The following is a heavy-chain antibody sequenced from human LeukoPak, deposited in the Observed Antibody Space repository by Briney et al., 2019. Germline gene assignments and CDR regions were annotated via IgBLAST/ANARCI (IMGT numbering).Heavy chain of an antibody. CDR3: ARENIAAAGPNPNFDY. J-gene: IGHJ4*02. Sequence: GGSLRLSCAASGFTFSSYAMSWVRQAPGKGLEWVSAISGSGGSTYYADSVKGRFTISRDNAKNTLYLQMNSLRAEDTAVYYCARENIAAAGPNPNFDYWGQGTLVTVSS. CDR1: GFTFSSYA. D-gene: IGHD6-13*01. V-gene: IGHV3-23*01. CDR2: ISGSGGST.